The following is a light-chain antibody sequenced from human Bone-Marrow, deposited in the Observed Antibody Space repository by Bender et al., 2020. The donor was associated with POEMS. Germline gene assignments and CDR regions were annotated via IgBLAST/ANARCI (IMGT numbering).Light chain of an antibody. J-gene: IGLJ3*02. CDR3: SSWDDSQNGWV. CDR1: SSNFGNNA. V-gene: IGLV1-44*01. CDR2: SNN. Sequence: TISCSGTSSNFGNNAANWYQHVPGTAPKLLIYSNNQRPSGVPDRFSASTSGTSASLAISGLHSDDEADYYCSSWDDSQNGWVFGGGKELTVL.